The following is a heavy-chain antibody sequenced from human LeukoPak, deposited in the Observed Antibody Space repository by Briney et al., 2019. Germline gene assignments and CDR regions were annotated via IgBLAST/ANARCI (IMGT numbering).Heavy chain of an antibody. CDR1: GYTFTTYS. D-gene: IGHD1-1*01. Sequence: GASVKVSCKASGYTFTTYSMNWVRQAPGQGLEWMGWINTNAGNPTYAQGFTGRFVFSLDTSVSTAYLQINSLKAEDTAVYYCARTTGRFDYWGQGTLATVSS. CDR3: ARTTGRFDY. J-gene: IGHJ4*02. V-gene: IGHV7-4-1*02. CDR2: INTNAGNP.